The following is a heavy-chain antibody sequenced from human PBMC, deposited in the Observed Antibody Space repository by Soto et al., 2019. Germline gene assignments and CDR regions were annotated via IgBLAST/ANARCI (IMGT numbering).Heavy chain of an antibody. CDR1: GGSVSSGSYY. J-gene: IGHJ6*02. CDR2: IYYSGST. D-gene: IGHD6-19*01. Sequence: QVQLQESGPGLVKPSETLSLTCTVSGGSVSSGSYYWSWIRQPPGKGLEWIGYIYYSGSTNYNPSLKRRVTLSVDTSKHQVSLKLSSVTAADTAVYYCARGIEGWYQGRYYYGMDVWGQGTTVTVSS. V-gene: IGHV4-61*01. CDR3: ARGIEGWYQGRYYYGMDV.